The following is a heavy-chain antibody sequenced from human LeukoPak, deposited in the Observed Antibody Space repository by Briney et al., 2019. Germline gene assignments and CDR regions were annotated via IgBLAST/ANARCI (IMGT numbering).Heavy chain of an antibody. Sequence: SETLSLTCAVYGGSFSGYYWSWIRQPPGKGLEWIGEINHSGSTNYNPSLKSRVTISVDTSKNQFSLKQSSVTAADTAVYYCARHGSGSYYTYWGQGTLVTVSS. CDR3: ARHGSGSYYTY. CDR2: INHSGST. V-gene: IGHV4-34*01. D-gene: IGHD3-10*01. J-gene: IGHJ4*02. CDR1: GGSFSGYY.